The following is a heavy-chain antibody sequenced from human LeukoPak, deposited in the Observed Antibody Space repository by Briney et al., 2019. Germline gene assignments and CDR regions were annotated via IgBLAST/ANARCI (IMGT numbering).Heavy chain of an antibody. J-gene: IGHJ4*02. CDR1: GGSFSGYY. CDR3: ARNRGIVATIYDY. Sequence: SETLSLTCAVYGGSFSGYYWSWIRQPPGKGLEWIGEINHSGSTNYNPPLKSRVTISVDTSKNQFSLKLSSVTAADTAVYYCARNRGIVATIYDYWGQGTLVTVSS. D-gene: IGHD5-12*01. CDR2: INHSGST. V-gene: IGHV4-34*01.